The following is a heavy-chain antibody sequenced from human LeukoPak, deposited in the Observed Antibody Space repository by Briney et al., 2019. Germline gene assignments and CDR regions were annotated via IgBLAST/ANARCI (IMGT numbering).Heavy chain of an antibody. J-gene: IGHJ5*02. CDR2: IYYSGST. Sequence: SETLSLTCTVSAGSISSSSYYWGWIRQPPGKGLGWIGSIYYSGSTYYNPSLKSRVTISVDTSKNQFSLKLSPVTAADTAVYYCARVVYFDILTSWGGWFDPWGQGTLVTVSS. CDR3: ARVVYFDILTSWGGWFDP. D-gene: IGHD3-9*01. V-gene: IGHV4-39*07. CDR1: AGSISSSSYY.